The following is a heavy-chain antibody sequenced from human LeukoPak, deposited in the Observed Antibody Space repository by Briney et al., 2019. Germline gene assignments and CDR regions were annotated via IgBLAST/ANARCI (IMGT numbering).Heavy chain of an antibody. V-gene: IGHV3-48*03. CDR2: ISSSGSTI. Sequence: PGGSLRLSCAASGFXFSSSEMNWVRQAPGKGLEWVSYISSSGSTIYYADSVKGRFPISRDNAKNSLYLQMNSLRAEDTAVYYCARHMRGPGTLLPFDYWGQGTLVTVSS. CDR3: ARHMRGPGTLLPFDY. D-gene: IGHD1-1*01. CDR1: GFXFSSSE. J-gene: IGHJ4*02.